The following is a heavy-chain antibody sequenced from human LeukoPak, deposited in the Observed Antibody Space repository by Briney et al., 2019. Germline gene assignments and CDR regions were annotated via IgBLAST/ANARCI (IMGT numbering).Heavy chain of an antibody. V-gene: IGHV4-34*01. J-gene: IGHJ3*02. CDR2: INHSGST. Sequence: SETLSLTCAVYGGSFIGFHWNWIRQPPGKGLEWIGDINHSGSTDYNPSLTSRVTISVDPSKNQFSLNLSSVTAADTAVYYCARNWNYVSAFDIWGQGTMVTVSS. D-gene: IGHD1-7*01. CDR1: GGSFIGFH. CDR3: ARNWNYVSAFDI.